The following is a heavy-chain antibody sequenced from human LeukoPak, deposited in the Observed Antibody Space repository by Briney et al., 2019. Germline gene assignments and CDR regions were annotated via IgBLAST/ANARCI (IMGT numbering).Heavy chain of an antibody. CDR3: ARGAIYCSGGSCYPNYFDY. CDR2: IIPIFGTA. V-gene: IGHV1-69*06. J-gene: IGHJ4*02. CDR1: GGTFSSYA. D-gene: IGHD2-15*01. Sequence: ASVKVSCKASGGTFSSYAISWVRQAPGQGLEWMGGIIPIFGTANYAQKFQGRVTITADKSTSTAYMELSSLRSEDTAVYYCARGAIYCSGGSCYPNYFDYWGQGTLVTVSS.